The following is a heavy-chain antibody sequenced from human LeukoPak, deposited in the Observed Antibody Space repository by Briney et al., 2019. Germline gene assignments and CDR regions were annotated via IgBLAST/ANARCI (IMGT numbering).Heavy chain of an antibody. CDR2: ISYDARDE. V-gene: IGHV3-30*04. Sequence: GGSLRLSCVASGFSFRSYAMHWVRQAPGRGLEWLAFISYDARDEYYADSVKGRFTISRDNSKNTLYLQMNSLRAEDTAVYYCAKDHPRWGYYYYYMDVWGKGTTVTVSS. CDR1: GFSFRSYA. J-gene: IGHJ6*03. D-gene: IGHD2-21*01. CDR3: AKDHPRWGYYYYYMDV.